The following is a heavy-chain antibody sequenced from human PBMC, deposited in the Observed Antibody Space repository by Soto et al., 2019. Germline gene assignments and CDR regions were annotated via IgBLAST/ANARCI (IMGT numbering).Heavy chain of an antibody. J-gene: IGHJ6*02. CDR1: GGSISSYY. V-gene: IGHV4-59*01. D-gene: IGHD2-21*02. CDR2: MYNTGST. CDR3: ARDLWGYCGTDCYPLDV. Sequence: SETLSLTCTVSGGSISSYYWSWIRQPPGKGLEWIGYMYNTGSTIYIPSLKSRVTISVDTSKNQFSLKLNSVTAADTAVYYCARDLWGYCGTDCYPLDVWGQGTTVTVS.